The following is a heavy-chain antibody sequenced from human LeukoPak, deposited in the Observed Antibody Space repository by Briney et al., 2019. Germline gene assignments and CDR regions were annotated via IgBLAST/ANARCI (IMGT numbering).Heavy chain of an antibody. CDR3: ARVLGGTTSWFDP. CDR1: SYSISSGYS. V-gene: IGHV4-38-2*01. D-gene: IGHD1-1*01. J-gene: IGHJ5*02. Sequence: PSETLSLTCAVSSYSISSGYSWGWIRQPPGKGLECIGNIHYTGSAYYNPSLKSRVTISLDTSKNHFSLELTSVTATDTAVYYCARVLGGTTSWFDPWGQGTLVTVSS. CDR2: IHYTGSA.